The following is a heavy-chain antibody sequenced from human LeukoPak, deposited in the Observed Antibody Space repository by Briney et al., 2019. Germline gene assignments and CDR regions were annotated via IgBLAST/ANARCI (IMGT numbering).Heavy chain of an antibody. CDR1: GGSFSGYY. D-gene: IGHD6-13*01. J-gene: IGHJ4*02. Sequence: SETLSLTCAVYGGSFSGYYWSWIRQPPGKGLEWIGEINHSGSTNYNPSLKSRVTISVDTSKNQFSLKLSSVTAADTAVYYCARSSSRSRPFDYWGQGTLVTVSS. CDR3: ARSSSRSRPFDY. V-gene: IGHV4-34*01. CDR2: INHSGST.